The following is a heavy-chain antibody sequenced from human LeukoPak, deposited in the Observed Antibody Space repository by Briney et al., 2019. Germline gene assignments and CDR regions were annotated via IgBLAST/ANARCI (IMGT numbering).Heavy chain of an antibody. CDR1: GFTFSDNY. D-gene: IGHD6-25*01. V-gene: IGHV3-11*04. CDR3: ASEPRLLDH. J-gene: IGHJ4*02. Sequence: GGSLRLSCVASGFTFSDNYMSWLRQAPGKGLEWVSYISNGGTTTKYADSVEGRFTISRDNAKNFLYLQMNSLRAEDTAVYFCASEPRLLDHWGQGTLVTVSS. CDR2: ISNGGTTT.